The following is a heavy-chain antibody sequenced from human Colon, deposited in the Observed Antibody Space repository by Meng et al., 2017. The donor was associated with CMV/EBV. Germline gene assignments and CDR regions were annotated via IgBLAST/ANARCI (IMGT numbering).Heavy chain of an antibody. V-gene: IGHV3-73*01. CDR1: GFTFSDSA. J-gene: IGHJ6*02. Sequence: GESLKISCAASGFTFSDSAIHWVRQASGKGLEWVARIRSKPNNYATAYAASVNGRFTISRDESKNTAYLQMNSLKTEDTAVYYCARDLRGSGRYYYGMDVWGQGTTVTVSS. CDR2: IRSKPNNYAT. D-gene: IGHD3-10*01. CDR3: ARDLRGSGRYYYGMDV.